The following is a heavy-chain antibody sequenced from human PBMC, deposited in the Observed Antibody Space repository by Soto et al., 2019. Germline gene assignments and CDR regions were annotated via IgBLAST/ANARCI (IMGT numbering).Heavy chain of an antibody. CDR1: GGSISSSSYY. D-gene: IGHD4-17*01. CDR2: IYYSGST. CDR3: ASFDYGDYEDYFDY. Sequence: SETLSLTCTVSGGSISSSSYYWGWIRQPPGKGQEWIGSIYYSGSTYYNPSLKSRVTISVDTSKNQFSLKLSSVTAADTAVYYCASFDYGDYEDYFDYWGQGTLVTVS. V-gene: IGHV4-39*07. J-gene: IGHJ4*02.